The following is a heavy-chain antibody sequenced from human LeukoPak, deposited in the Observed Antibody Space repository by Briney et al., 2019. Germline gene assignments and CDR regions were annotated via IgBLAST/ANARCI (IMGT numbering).Heavy chain of an antibody. CDR1: GYTFTGSY. CDR2: INPNSGGT. D-gene: IGHD6-13*01. J-gene: IGHJ5*02. Sequence: ASVKVSCKASGYTFTGSYMHWVRQAPGQGLEWMGWINPNSGGTNYAQKFQGRVTMTRDTSITTAYMDLSRLRSDDTAAYYCARNAKQQGNWFDPWGQGTLVTVSS. V-gene: IGHV1-2*02. CDR3: ARNAKQQGNWFDP.